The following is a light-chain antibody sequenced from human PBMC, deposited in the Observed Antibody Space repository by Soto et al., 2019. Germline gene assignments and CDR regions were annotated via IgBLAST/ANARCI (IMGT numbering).Light chain of an antibody. Sequence: EIVLTQSPGTLSLYPKERATLSCRASQSVSSNLAWYQQKPGQAPGLLIYDASNRATGIPARFTGSGSGTDFTLTISSLEPEDFAVYYCQQRSSWMITFGQGTRLEIK. J-gene: IGKJ5*01. CDR1: QSVSSN. CDR3: QQRSSWMIT. CDR2: DAS. V-gene: IGKV3-11*01.